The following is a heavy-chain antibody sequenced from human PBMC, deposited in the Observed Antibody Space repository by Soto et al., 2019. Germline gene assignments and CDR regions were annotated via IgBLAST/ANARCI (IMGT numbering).Heavy chain of an antibody. CDR2: ISYDGSNK. CDR3: ARVGPHGGVVIFYYFDY. D-gene: IGHD3-3*01. CDR1: GFTFSSYA. Sequence: GGSLRLSCAASGFTFSSYAMHWVRQAPGKGLEWVAVISYDGSNKYYADSVKGRFTISRDNSKNTLYLQMNSLRAEDTAVYYCARVGPHGGVVIFYYFDYWGQGTLVTVSS. J-gene: IGHJ4*02. V-gene: IGHV3-30-3*01.